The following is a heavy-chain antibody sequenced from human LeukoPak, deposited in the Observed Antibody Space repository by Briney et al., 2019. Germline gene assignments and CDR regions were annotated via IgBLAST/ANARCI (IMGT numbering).Heavy chain of an antibody. CDR2: INHSGST. CDR1: GCSISSGSYY. J-gene: IGHJ5*02. Sequence: SETLSLTCTVSGCSISSGSYYWSWIRQPPGKGLEWIGEINHSGSTNYNPSLKSRVTISVDTSKNQFSLKLSSVTAADTAVYYCARRGVTMVRKGWFDPWGQGTLVTVSS. D-gene: IGHD3-10*01. CDR3: ARRGVTMVRKGWFDP. V-gene: IGHV4-39*07.